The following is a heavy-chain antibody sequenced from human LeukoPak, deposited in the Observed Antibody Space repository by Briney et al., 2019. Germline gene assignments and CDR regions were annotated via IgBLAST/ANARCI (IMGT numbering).Heavy chain of an antibody. CDR1: GGSVSSGSYY. J-gene: IGHJ5*02. Sequence: SETLSLTCTVSGGSVSSGSYYWSWMRQPPGKGLEWIGYIYYSGSTNYNPSLKSRVTISVDTSKNQFSLKLSSVTAADTAVYYCARDRLDYYDSSGYYPYNWFDPWGQGTLVTVSS. D-gene: IGHD3-22*01. CDR2: IYYSGST. CDR3: ARDRLDYYDSSGYYPYNWFDP. V-gene: IGHV4-61*01.